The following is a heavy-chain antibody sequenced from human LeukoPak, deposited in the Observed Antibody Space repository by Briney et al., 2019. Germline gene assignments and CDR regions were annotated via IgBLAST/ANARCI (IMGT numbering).Heavy chain of an antibody. CDR3: SRDVGVMGYFDY. CDR1: GGSISSYY. Sequence: SETLSLTCTVSGGSISSYYWSWIRQPPGKGLEWIGYIYYSGSTNYNPSLKSRVTISVDTSKNQSSLKLSSVTAADTAVYYCSRDVGVMGYFDYWGQGTLVTVSS. V-gene: IGHV4-59*01. J-gene: IGHJ4*02. CDR2: IYYSGST. D-gene: IGHD3-16*01.